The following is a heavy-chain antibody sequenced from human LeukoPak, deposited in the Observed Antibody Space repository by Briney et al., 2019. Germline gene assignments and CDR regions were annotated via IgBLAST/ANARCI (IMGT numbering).Heavy chain of an antibody. CDR2: ISWNSGSI. CDR1: GFTFSSHG. V-gene: IGHV3-20*04. Sequence: GGSLRLSCAASGFTFSSHGMSWVRQAPGKGLEWVSGISWNSGSIGYADSVKGRFTISRDNAKNRLYLQMNSLGAEDTAVYYCASTIGSAGTQYWGQGTLVTVSS. D-gene: IGHD6-13*01. J-gene: IGHJ4*02. CDR3: ASTIGSAGTQY.